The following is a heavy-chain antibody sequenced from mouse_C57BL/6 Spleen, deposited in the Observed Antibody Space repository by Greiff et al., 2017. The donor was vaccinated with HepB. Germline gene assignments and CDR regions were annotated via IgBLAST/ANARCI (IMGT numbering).Heavy chain of an antibody. Sequence: QVQLQQPGAELVMPGASVKLSCKASGYTFTSYWMHWVKQRPGQGLEWIGEIDPSDSYTNYNQKFKGKSTLTVDKSSSTAYMQLSSLTSEDSAVYYCARNENYYGSAWFAYWGQGTLVTVSA. V-gene: IGHV1-69*01. CDR3: ARNENYYGSAWFAY. CDR2: IDPSDSYT. J-gene: IGHJ3*01. D-gene: IGHD1-1*01. CDR1: GYTFTSYW.